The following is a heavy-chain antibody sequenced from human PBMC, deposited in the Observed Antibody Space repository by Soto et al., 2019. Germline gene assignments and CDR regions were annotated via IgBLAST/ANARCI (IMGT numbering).Heavy chain of an antibody. CDR1: GGTFSSYA. Sequence: QVQLVQSGAEVKKPGSSVKVSCKASGGTFSSYAISWVRQAPGQGLEWMGGIIPIFGTANYAQKFQGRVTITADKSTSAAYMELSSLRSEDTAVYYCARWYYDFSRTHWFDPWGQGTLVTVSS. D-gene: IGHD3-3*01. CDR2: IIPIFGTA. CDR3: ARWYYDFSRTHWFDP. J-gene: IGHJ5*02. V-gene: IGHV1-69*06.